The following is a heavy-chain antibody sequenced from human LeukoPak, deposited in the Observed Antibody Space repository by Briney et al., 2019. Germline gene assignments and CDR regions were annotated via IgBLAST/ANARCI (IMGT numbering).Heavy chain of an antibody. D-gene: IGHD3-3*01. Sequence: SETLSLTCAVYGGSFSGYYWSWIRQPPGKGLEWIGEINHSGSTNYNPSLKSRVTISVDTPKNQCSLKLSSMTAADTAVYYCARVAYYDFWSGYYMVNWFDPWGQGTLVTVSS. CDR2: INHSGST. CDR1: GGSFSGYY. J-gene: IGHJ5*02. V-gene: IGHV4-34*01. CDR3: ARVAYYDFWSGYYMVNWFDP.